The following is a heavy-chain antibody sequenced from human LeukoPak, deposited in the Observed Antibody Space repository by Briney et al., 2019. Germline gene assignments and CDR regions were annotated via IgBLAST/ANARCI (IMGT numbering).Heavy chain of an antibody. CDR1: GYTFTGYY. CDR3: ARQKARGAVAILLGY. D-gene: IGHD2-2*02. J-gene: IGHJ4*02. Sequence: SVKVSCKASGYTFTGYYMHWVRQAPGQGLEWMGWINPNSGGTNYAQKFQGWVTMTRDTSISTAYMELSRLRSDDTAVYYCARQKARGAVAILLGYWGQGALVTVSS. CDR2: INPNSGGT. V-gene: IGHV1-2*04.